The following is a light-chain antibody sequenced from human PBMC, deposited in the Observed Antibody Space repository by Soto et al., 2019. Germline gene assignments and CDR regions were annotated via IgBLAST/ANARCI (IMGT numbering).Light chain of an antibody. CDR2: EVS. CDR3: SSYTSDNSHI. J-gene: IGLJ1*01. CDR1: SRDVGGYNY. Sequence: QSVLTQPASVSGSRGQSITISCTGTSRDVGGYNYVSWYQQHPGKAPKLIIYEVSNRPSGVFNRFSGSKSGNTASLTISGLQAEDEADYYCSSYTSDNSHIFGTGTKVTVL. V-gene: IGLV2-14*01.